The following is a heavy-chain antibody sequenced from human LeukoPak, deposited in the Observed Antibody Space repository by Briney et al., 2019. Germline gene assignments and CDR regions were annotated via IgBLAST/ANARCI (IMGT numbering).Heavy chain of an antibody. V-gene: IGHV3-30*18. J-gene: IGHJ4*02. CDR3: AKAGYGGSSTTTYGDY. Sequence: PGRSLRLSCAASGFTFSSFGMHWVRRAPGKGLEWVAIISHDGRSKYYADSVKGRFTISRDNSKNTLYLQMNSLRVEDTAVYYCAKAGYGGSSTTTYGDYWGQGTLVTVSS. CDR1: GFTFSSFG. D-gene: IGHD2-15*01. CDR2: ISHDGRSK.